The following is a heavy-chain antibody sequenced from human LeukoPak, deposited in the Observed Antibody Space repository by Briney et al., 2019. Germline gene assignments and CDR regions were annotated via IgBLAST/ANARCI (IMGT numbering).Heavy chain of an antibody. CDR3: ARGHRSSWFDAFDI. Sequence: GGSLRLSCAASGFTFSSYAMSWVRQAPGKGLEYVSAINDNGDTTYYADSVKGRFTISRDISKNTLFLQMGSLRTEDMAVYYCARGHRSSWFDAFDIWGQGIMVTVSS. J-gene: IGHJ3*02. CDR2: INDNGDTT. D-gene: IGHD6-13*01. CDR1: GFTFSSYA. V-gene: IGHV3-64*02.